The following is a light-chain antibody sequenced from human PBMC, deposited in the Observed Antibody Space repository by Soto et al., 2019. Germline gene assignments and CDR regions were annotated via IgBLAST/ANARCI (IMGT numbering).Light chain of an antibody. J-gene: IGLJ2*01. CDR3: QVWDSDAYVV. CDR1: NIGSKS. CDR2: DDD. Sequence: SYVVTQPPSVSVAPGQTARVTCGGSNIGSKSVHWYQQRPHQSPVVLIYDDDDRPSGIPDRFTGSNSGNTDTLTIRRVEAGDEGDYYCQVWDSDAYVVFGGGTKLTVL. V-gene: IGLV3-21*02.